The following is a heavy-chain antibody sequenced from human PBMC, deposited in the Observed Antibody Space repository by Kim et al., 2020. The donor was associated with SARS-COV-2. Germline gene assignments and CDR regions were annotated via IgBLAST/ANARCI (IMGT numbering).Heavy chain of an antibody. V-gene: IGHV3-23*01. J-gene: IGHJ3*02. CDR3: AKGSAFDI. Sequence: GGSTYYADSVKGRFTISRDNSKNTLYLQMNSLRAEDTAVYYCAKGSAFDIWGQGTMVTVSS. CDR2: GGST.